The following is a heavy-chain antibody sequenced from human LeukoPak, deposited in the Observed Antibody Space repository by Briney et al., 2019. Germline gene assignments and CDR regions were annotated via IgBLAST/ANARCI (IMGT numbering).Heavy chain of an antibody. CDR1: GGSLSSYY. CDR2: IYYSGST. J-gene: IGHJ4*02. V-gene: IGHV4-59*01. D-gene: IGHD2-2*01. Sequence: SETLSLTCTVSGGSLSSYYWSWLRQPPGKGLEWIGYIYYSGSTNYNPSLKSRVTISVDTSKNQLSLKLSSVTAADTAVYYCARDLSHCSSTSCYDYWGQGTLVTVSS. CDR3: ARDLSHCSSTSCYDY.